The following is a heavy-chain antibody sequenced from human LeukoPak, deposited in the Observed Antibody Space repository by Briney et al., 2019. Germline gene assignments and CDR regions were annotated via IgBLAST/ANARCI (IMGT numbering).Heavy chain of an antibody. J-gene: IGHJ4*02. CDR3: ARSHYYDSSGYFQTLPDY. CDR2: ISSSSSYI. CDR1: GFTFSSYS. Sequence: PGGSLRLSCAASGFTFSSYSMNWVRQAPGKGLEWVSSISSSSSYIYYADSVKGRFTISRDNAKNSLYLQMNSLRAEDTAVYYCARSHYYDSSGYFQTLPDYWGQGTLVTVSS. D-gene: IGHD3-22*01. V-gene: IGHV3-21*01.